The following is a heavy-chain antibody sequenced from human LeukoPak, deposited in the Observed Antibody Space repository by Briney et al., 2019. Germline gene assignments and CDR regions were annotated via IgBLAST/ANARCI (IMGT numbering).Heavy chain of an antibody. CDR1: GFTFSSYA. CDR3: AKQIVVVVPAAMYATTFDI. CDR2: ISGSSGST. Sequence: GGSLRLSCAASGFTFSSYAMSWVRQAPGKGLEWVSAISGSSGSTYYADSVKGRFTISRDNSKNTLYLQMNSLRAEDTAVYYCAKQIVVVVPAAMYATTFDIWGQGTMVTVSS. D-gene: IGHD2-2*01. V-gene: IGHV3-23*01. J-gene: IGHJ3*02.